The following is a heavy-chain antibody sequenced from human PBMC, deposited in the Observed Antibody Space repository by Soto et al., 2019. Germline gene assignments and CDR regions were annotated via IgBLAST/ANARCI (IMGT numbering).Heavy chain of an antibody. J-gene: IGHJ4*02. V-gene: IGHV1-18*01. CDR3: ASTFTYSGCDYLRG. CDR1: GYPFTSYG. Sequence: PEASVKVSCKASGYPFTSYGINWVRQAPGQGLDWMGWVSTFDGNTVSAQKFQGRVSMTTDSSTATAYMELRSLRSDDTAVYYCASTFTYSGCDYLRGWGLGTLVTVSS. CDR2: VSTFDGNT. D-gene: IGHD5-12*01.